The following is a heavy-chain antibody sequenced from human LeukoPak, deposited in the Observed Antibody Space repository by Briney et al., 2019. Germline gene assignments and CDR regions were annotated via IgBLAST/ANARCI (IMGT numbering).Heavy chain of an antibody. V-gene: IGHV4-39*01. D-gene: IGHD5-12*01. J-gene: IGHJ3*02. Sequence: SETLSLTCTVSGDSISSSSYCWDWTRPPPGKGLEWIGNIYNSANTHYNPSLKTRITMSVDTSKNQFSPKLNSVTAADTGIYYCARHSRSAYTGYENAFDIWGQGTMVTVSS. CDR2: IYNSANT. CDR1: GDSISSSSYC. CDR3: ARHSRSAYTGYENAFDI.